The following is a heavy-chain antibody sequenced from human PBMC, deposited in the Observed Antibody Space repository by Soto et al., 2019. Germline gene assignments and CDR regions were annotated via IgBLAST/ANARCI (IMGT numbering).Heavy chain of an antibody. D-gene: IGHD6-19*01. Sequence: ASVXVSCKASGYTFTSYYMHWVRQAPGQGLEWMGIINPSGGSTSYAQKFQGRVTMTRDTSTSTVYMELSSLRSEDTAVYYCARGMIAVAGTNYYYGMDVWGEGTTVTVSS. V-gene: IGHV1-46*01. CDR1: GYTFTSYY. J-gene: IGHJ6*04. CDR3: ARGMIAVAGTNYYYGMDV. CDR2: INPSGGST.